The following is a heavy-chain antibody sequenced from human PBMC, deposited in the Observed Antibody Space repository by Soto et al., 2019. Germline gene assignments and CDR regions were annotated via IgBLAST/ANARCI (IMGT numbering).Heavy chain of an antibody. V-gene: IGHV5-51*01. D-gene: IGHD2-21*01. J-gene: IGHJ3*02. CDR1: GYSFTNYW. CDR3: ARRILSPENTFDI. CDR2: IYPGDSDT. Sequence: PGESLKISCKGSGYSFTNYWIGWVRQMPGKGLEWMGIIYPGDSDTRYSPSFQGQVTISADKSISTAYLQWSSLKASDTAMHYCARRILSPENTFDIWGQGTMVTVSS.